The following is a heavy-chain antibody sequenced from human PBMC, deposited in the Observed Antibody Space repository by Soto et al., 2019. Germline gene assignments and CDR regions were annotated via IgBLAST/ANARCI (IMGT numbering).Heavy chain of an antibody. J-gene: IGHJ4*02. D-gene: IGHD5-18*01. CDR3: ARTRLSTAMVRFDY. V-gene: IGHV3-33*01. CDR2: IWFDGSDK. CDR1: GFTFSSYG. Sequence: PGGSLRLSCAASGFTFSSYGMHWVRQAPGKGLEWVALIWFDGSDKYYTESEKGRFTISRDNSKSTLYLQMNSLRAENTAVYYCARTRLSTAMVRFDYWGQGTLVTVSS.